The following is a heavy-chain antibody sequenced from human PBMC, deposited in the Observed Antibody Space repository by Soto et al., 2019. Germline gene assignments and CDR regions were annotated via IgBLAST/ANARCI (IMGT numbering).Heavy chain of an antibody. V-gene: IGHV1-18*01. CDR1: GYNFTRYG. D-gene: IGHD2-8*01. J-gene: IGHJ6*01. CDR3: AKNGQPPYYYYGLDV. CDR2: ISGYNGDT. Sequence: QGHLVQSGAEVKKPGTSVKVSCKASGYNFTRYGISWVRQAPGQGLEWMGWISGYNGDTNYAQNLQGRVTMTIDTSTSTAYMELRSLTSDDTAVYYCAKNGQPPYYYYGLDVW.